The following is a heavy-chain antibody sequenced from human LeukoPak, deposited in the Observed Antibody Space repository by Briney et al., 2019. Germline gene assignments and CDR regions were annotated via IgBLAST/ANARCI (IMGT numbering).Heavy chain of an antibody. CDR2: IYYSGST. CDR1: GGSISSYY. Sequence: PSETLSLTCAVSGGSISSYYWNWIRQPPGKGLEWIGYIYYSGSTNYIPSLKSRVTISIDTSKNQLSLQLTSVTAADTAVYYCATDVRGLVPYYFDFWGQGTLVTVSS. J-gene: IGHJ4*02. CDR3: ATDVRGLVPYYFDF. V-gene: IGHV4-59*01. D-gene: IGHD3-10*02.